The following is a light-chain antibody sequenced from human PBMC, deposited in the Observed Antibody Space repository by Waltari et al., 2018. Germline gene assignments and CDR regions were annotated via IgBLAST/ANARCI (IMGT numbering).Light chain of an antibody. CDR2: GND. Sequence: QSVLTQPLSASGTPGQRVTISCSGSSSNIGSNTVNWYQQLPGTAPKPLIDGNDQRPSVVPDRFAGSKSGTSASLAISGLQSEDDADYYCAAWDDSLNAWVFGGGTKLTVL. CDR1: SSNIGSNT. V-gene: IGLV1-44*01. CDR3: AAWDDSLNAWV. J-gene: IGLJ3*02.